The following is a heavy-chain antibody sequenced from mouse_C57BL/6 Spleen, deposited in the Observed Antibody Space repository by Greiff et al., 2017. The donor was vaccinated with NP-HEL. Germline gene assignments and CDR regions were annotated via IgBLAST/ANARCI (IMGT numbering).Heavy chain of an antibody. Sequence: VQLQQPGAELVRPGTSVKLSCKASGYTFTSYWMHWVKQRPGQGLEWIGVIDPSDSYTNYNQKFKGKATLTVDTSSSTAYMQLSSLTSEDSAVYYGARSLYDYDGAWFAYWGQGTLVTVSA. J-gene: IGHJ3*01. D-gene: IGHD2-4*01. V-gene: IGHV1-59*01. CDR2: IDPSDSYT. CDR1: GYTFTSYW. CDR3: ARSLYDYDGAWFAY.